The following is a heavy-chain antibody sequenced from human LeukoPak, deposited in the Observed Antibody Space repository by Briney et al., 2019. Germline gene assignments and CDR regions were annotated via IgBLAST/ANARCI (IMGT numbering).Heavy chain of an antibody. V-gene: IGHV2-5*02. CDR3: ARKTTAVITWGY. CDR2: IYWDDDK. D-gene: IGHD4-17*01. CDR1: GFSLSTSGVG. J-gene: IGHJ4*02. Sequence: SGPTLVNPTQTLTLTCTFSGFSLSTSGVGVGWIRQPPGKALEWLALIYWDDDKRYSPSLKSRLTTTKDTSKNQVVLTMTNMDPVDTATHYCARKTTAVITWGYWGQGTLVTVSS.